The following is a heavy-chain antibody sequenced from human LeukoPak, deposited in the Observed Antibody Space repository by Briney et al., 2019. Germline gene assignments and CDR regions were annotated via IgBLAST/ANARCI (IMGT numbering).Heavy chain of an antibody. V-gene: IGHV4-34*01. CDR2: IHPSGIT. CDR1: GGSFSGSY. Sequence: SETLSLTCAVYGGSFSGSYWSWIRQPPGKGLEWIGEIHPSGITNYNPSLKSRVTISVDTSKNQFSLKLSSVTAADTAVYYCARFPTMYSSSWFQTYYFDYWGQGTLVTVSS. J-gene: IGHJ4*02. CDR3: ARFPTMYSSSWFQTYYFDY. D-gene: IGHD6-13*01.